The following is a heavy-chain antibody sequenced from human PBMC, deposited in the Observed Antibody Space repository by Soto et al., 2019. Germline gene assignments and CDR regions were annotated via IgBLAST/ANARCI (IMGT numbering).Heavy chain of an antibody. Sequence: EVQLVESGGGLVQPGRSLRLSCAASGFTFDDYAMHWVRQAPGKGLEWVSGISWNSGSIGYADSVKGRFTISRDNAKNSLYLQMNSLRAEDTALYYCAKEGLRYCDSKLGYFDYWGQGTLVTVSS. CDR2: ISWNSGSI. CDR3: AKEGLRYCDSKLGYFDY. D-gene: IGHD3-9*01. V-gene: IGHV3-9*01. J-gene: IGHJ4*02. CDR1: GFTFDDYA.